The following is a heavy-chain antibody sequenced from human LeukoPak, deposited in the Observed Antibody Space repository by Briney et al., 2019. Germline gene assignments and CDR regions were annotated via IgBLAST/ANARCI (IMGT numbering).Heavy chain of an antibody. CDR3: ARGLYSSGWYSHY. CDR1: GFTFSSYS. V-gene: IGHV3-21*01. CDR2: ISSSSSYI. D-gene: IGHD6-19*01. Sequence: PGGSLRLSCAASGFTFSSYSMNWVRQAPGKGLEWVSSISSSSSYIYYADSVKGRFTISRDKAKNLLYLQMNSLRAEDAAVYYCARGLYSSGWYSHYWGQGTLVTVSS. J-gene: IGHJ4*02.